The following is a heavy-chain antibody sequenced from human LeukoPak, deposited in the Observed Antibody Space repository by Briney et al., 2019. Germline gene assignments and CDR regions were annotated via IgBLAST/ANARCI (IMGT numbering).Heavy chain of an antibody. Sequence: GGSLRLSCAASGFTFSSYSMNWVRQAPGKGLEWVGFIASETYGGTAEYAASVKGRFTISRDDSKSIAYLQMNSLKTEDTAVYYCTRDQTPYYWGQETLVTVSS. CDR3: TRDQTPYY. V-gene: IGHV3-49*04. J-gene: IGHJ4*02. CDR2: IASETYGGTA. CDR1: GFTFSSYS.